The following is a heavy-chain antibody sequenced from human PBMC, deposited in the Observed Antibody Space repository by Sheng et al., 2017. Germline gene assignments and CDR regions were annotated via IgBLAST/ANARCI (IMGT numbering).Heavy chain of an antibody. Sequence: QVQLQESGPGLVKPSETLSLTCTVSGGSISSYYWSWIRQPAGKGLEWIGRIYTSGSTNYNPSLKSRVTMSVDTSKNQFSLKLSSVTAADTAVYYCARDLRIVGATLAYYYYYMDVWGKGTTVTVSS. J-gene: IGHJ6*03. V-gene: IGHV4-4*07. CDR1: GGSISSYY. CDR3: ARDLRIVGATLAYYYYYMDV. D-gene: IGHD1-26*01. CDR2: IYTSGST.